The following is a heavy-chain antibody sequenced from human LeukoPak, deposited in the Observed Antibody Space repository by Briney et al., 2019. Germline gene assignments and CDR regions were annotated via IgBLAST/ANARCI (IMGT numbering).Heavy chain of an antibody. Sequence: SSETLSLTCTVSGGSISSGGYYWSWIRQPPGKGLEWIGYIYHSGSTYYNPSLKSRVTISVDRSKNQFSLKLSSVTAADTAVYYCARDFNSITGTQFDYWGQGTLVTVSS. J-gene: IGHJ4*02. CDR3: ARDFNSITGTQFDY. CDR1: GGSISSGGYY. V-gene: IGHV4-30-2*01. CDR2: IYHSGST. D-gene: IGHD1-7*01.